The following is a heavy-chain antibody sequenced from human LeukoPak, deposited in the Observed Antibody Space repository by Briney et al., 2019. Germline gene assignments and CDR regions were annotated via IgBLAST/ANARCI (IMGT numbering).Heavy chain of an antibody. CDR3: AKRPRGNYLDPFDY. D-gene: IGHD3-10*01. V-gene: IGHV3-23*01. Sequence: PGGSLRLSCAASGFTFSSYSMNWVRQAPGKGLEWVSGISGSGGSTYYADSVKVRFTISRDNSKNRLYLQMNSLRAEDTAVYYCAKRPRGNYLDPFDYWGQGTLVTVSS. CDR2: ISGSGGST. J-gene: IGHJ4*02. CDR1: GFTFSSYS.